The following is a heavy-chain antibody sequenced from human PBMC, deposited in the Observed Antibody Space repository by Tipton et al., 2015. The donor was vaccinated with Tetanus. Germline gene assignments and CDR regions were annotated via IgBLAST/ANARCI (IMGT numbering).Heavy chain of an antibody. CDR1: GFTFRSYT. J-gene: IGHJ4*02. V-gene: IGHV3-33*08. D-gene: IGHD4-17*01. CDR2: IWYDGSNK. CDR3: ARDRDDYGDYAPGFDY. Sequence: SLRLSCAASGFTFRSYTLNWVRQAPGKGLEWVTVIWYDGSNKYYADSVKGRFTISRDNSKNTVYLQMNSLRAEDTAVYYCARDRDDYGDYAPGFDYWGQGTLVTVSS.